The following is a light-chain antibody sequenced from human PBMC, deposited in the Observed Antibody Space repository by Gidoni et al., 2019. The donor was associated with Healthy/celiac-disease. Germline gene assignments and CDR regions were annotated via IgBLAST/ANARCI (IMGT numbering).Light chain of an antibody. V-gene: IGLV3-1*01. Sequence: VSVSPGQTASITCSGDKLGDKYACWYQQKPGQSPVLVIYQDSKRPSGIPERFSGSNSGNTATLTISGTQAMDEADYYCQAWDSSTVVFGGGTKLTVL. CDR1: KLGDKY. CDR2: QDS. J-gene: IGLJ2*01. CDR3: QAWDSSTVV.